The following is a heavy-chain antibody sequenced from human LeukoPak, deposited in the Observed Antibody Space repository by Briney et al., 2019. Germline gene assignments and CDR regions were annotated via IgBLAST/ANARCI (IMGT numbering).Heavy chain of an antibody. J-gene: IGHJ4*02. CDR1: GFTFSSYG. D-gene: IGHD3-3*01. CDR3: ARDNANTIFGVVTTTIFDY. Sequence: GRSLRLSCAASGFTFSSYGMHWVRQAPGKGLEWVAVISYDGSNKYYADSVKGRFTISRDNSKNTLYLQMNSLRAEDTAVYYCARDNANTIFGVVTTTIFDYWGQGTLVTVSS. V-gene: IGHV3-30*03. CDR2: ISYDGSNK.